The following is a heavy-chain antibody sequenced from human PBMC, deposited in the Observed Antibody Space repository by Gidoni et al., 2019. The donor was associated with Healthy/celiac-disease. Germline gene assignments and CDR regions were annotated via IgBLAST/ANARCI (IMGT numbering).Heavy chain of an antibody. V-gene: IGHV1-8*01. J-gene: IGHJ6*02. D-gene: IGHD1-26*01. CDR2: MNPNSGNT. CDR1: GYTFTSYD. CDR3: ARTLSVAKWELLREYYYYGMDV. Sequence: QVQLVQSGAEVKKPGASVKVSCKASGYTFTSYDINWVRQATGQGLEWMGWMNPNSGNTGYAQKFQGRVTMTRNTSISTAYMELSSLRSEDTAVYYCARTLSVAKWELLREYYYYGMDVWGQGTTVTVSS.